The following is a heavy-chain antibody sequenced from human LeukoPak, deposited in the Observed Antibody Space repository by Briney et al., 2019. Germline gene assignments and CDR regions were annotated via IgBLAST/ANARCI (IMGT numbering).Heavy chain of an antibody. CDR2: ISSSSSYI. J-gene: IGHJ4*02. CDR3: ARAHFWSGYCADY. Sequence: GGSLRLSCAASGFTFSSYSMNWVRQAPGKGLEGVSSISSSSSYIYYADSVKGRFTISRDNAKNSLYLQMNSLRAEDTAVYYCARAHFWSGYCADYWGQGTLVTVSS. CDR1: GFTFSSYS. D-gene: IGHD3-3*02. V-gene: IGHV3-21*01.